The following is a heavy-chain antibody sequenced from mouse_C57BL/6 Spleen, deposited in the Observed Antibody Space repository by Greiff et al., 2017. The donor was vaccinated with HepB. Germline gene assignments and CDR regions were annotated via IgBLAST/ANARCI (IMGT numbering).Heavy chain of an antibody. Sequence: VQLQQPGPELVKPGASVKISCKASGYSFTSYYIHWVKQRPGQGLEWIGWIYPGSGNTKYNEKFKGKATLTADTSSSTAYMQRSSLTSEDSAVYYCARNGAAEGFDYWGQGTTLTVSS. V-gene: IGHV1-66*01. J-gene: IGHJ2*01. CDR2: IYPGSGNT. CDR1: GYSFTSYY. D-gene: IGHD6-1*01. CDR3: ARNGAAEGFDY.